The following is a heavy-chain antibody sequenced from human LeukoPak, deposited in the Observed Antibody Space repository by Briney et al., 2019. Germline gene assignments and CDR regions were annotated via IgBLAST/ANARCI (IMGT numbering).Heavy chain of an antibody. CDR2: IYYSGST. CDR3: ARQGSGSYRWGKNKNWFDP. Sequence: PSETLSLTCTVSGGSISSSSYYWGWIRQPPGKGLEWIGSIYYSGSTYYNPSLKSRVTISVDTSKNQFSLKLSSVTAADTAVYYCARQGSGSYRWGKNKNWFDPWGQGTLVTVSS. CDR1: GGSISSSSYY. J-gene: IGHJ5*02. V-gene: IGHV4-39*07. D-gene: IGHD3-10*01.